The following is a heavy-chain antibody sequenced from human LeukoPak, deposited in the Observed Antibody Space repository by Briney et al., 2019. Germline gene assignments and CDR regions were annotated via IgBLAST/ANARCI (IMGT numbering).Heavy chain of an antibody. V-gene: IGHV1-2*02. CDR2: MNPNSGGS. J-gene: IGHJ4*02. Sequence: ASVKVSCKASGYTFTSYGISWVRQAPGQGLEWMGWMNPNSGGSNYAQKFQGRVTMTRDTSIGTAYMELSSLRSDDTAVYYCATRVVAGIPYYFDHWGQGTLVTVSS. D-gene: IGHD6-19*01. CDR3: ATRVVAGIPYYFDH. CDR1: GYTFTSYG.